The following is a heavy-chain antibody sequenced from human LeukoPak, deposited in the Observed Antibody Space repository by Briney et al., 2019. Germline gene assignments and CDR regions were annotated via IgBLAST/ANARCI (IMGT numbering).Heavy chain of an antibody. CDR3: AKGNYYDSSVDYFDY. Sequence: GGSLRLSCAASGSTFSSYAMSWVRQAPGKGLEWVSAISGSGGSTYYADSVKGRFTISRDNSKNTLYLQMNSLRAEDTAVYYCAKGNYYDSSVDYFDYWGQGTLVTVSS. D-gene: IGHD3-22*01. V-gene: IGHV3-23*01. CDR2: ISGSGGST. CDR1: GSTFSSYA. J-gene: IGHJ4*02.